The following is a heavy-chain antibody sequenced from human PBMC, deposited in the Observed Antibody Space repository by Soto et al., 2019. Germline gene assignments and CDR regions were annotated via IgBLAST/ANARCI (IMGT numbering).Heavy chain of an antibody. Sequence: PSETLSLTCTISGGSISSSSYYWGWIRQPPGKGLEWIGSIYYSGSTYYNPSLKSRVTISVDTSKNQFSLKLSSVTAADTAVYYCASSSPTVSTPSGFDYWGQGTLVTVSS. CDR2: IYYSGST. CDR3: ASSSPTVSTPSGFDY. J-gene: IGHJ4*02. D-gene: IGHD4-17*01. V-gene: IGHV4-39*01. CDR1: GGSISSSSYY.